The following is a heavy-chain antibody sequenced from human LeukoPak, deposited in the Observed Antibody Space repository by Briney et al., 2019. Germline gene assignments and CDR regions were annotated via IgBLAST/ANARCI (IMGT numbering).Heavy chain of an antibody. V-gene: IGHV3-74*01. CDR2: INSDGSST. Sequence: GGSLRLSCAASGFTFSSYWIHWVRQSPGKGLVWVSRINSDGSSTNYADSVKGRFTISRDNAKNTVTLQMNSLRAEDTAVYYCGRGAYYDLDSWGQGTLVTVSS. J-gene: IGHJ4*02. CDR1: GFTFSSYW. D-gene: IGHD3-22*01. CDR3: GRGAYYDLDS.